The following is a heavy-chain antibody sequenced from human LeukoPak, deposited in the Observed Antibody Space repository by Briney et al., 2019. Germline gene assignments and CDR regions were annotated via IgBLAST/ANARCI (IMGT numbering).Heavy chain of an antibody. Sequence: SQTLSLTCTVSGGSTSSGSYYWSWIRQPAGKGLEWIGRIYTSGSTNYNPSLKSRVTISVDTSKNQFSLRLSSVTAADTAVYYCASSDSPYYYDTSANDAFDIWGQGTMVTVSS. V-gene: IGHV4-61*02. D-gene: IGHD3-22*01. CDR3: ASSDSPYYYDTSANDAFDI. CDR1: GGSTSSGSYY. CDR2: IYTSGST. J-gene: IGHJ3*02.